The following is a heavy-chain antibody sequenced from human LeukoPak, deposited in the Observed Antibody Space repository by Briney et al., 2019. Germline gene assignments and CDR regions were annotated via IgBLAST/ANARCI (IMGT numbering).Heavy chain of an antibody. CDR1: GDSISSYY. J-gene: IGHJ3*02. Sequence: NPSETLSLTCTVSGDSISSYYWSWIRQPPGKGLEWIGYIYYSGTTNYNPSLKSRVTISVDTSKNQFSLKLSSVTAADTAVYYCARRRPAYDAFDIWGQGTLVTVSS. CDR2: IYYSGTT. V-gene: IGHV4-59*01. D-gene: IGHD2-2*01. CDR3: ARRRPAYDAFDI.